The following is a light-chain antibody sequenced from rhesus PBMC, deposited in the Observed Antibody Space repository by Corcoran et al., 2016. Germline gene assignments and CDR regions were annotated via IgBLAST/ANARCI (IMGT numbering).Light chain of an antibody. J-gene: IGLJ6*01. CDR2: YND. CDR3: AAWDETLSGPV. V-gene: IGLV1-60*01. CDR1: SPNIGNNG. Sequence: QSVLTQPPSASEAARKSVTISCSGSSPNIGNNGVSWYQQFPGTAPKVLIFYNDQRPSGVSDRFSGSKSGTSASLAISGLQTDDEADYYCAAWDETLSGPVFGSGTKLTVL.